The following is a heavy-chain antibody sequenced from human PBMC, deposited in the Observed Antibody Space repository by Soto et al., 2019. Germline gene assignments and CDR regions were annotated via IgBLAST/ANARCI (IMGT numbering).Heavy chain of an antibody. CDR3: ARESPGGSFYYYYYGMDV. D-gene: IGHD6-19*01. J-gene: IGHJ6*02. V-gene: IGHV1-8*01. CDR1: GYTFTSYD. Sequence: ASVKVSCKASGYTFTSYDINWVRQATGQGLEWMGWMNPNSGNTGYAQKFQGRVTMTRNTSISTAYMELSSLRSEDTAVYYCARESPGGSFYYYYYGMDVWGQGTTVTVSS. CDR2: MNPNSGNT.